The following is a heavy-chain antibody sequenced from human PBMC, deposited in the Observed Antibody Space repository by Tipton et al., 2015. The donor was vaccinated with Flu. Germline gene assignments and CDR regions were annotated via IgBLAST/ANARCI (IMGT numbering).Heavy chain of an antibody. D-gene: IGHD3-16*01. CDR3: VRHPYCSDAVCPPRYGYFDR. V-gene: IGHV5-51*01. CDR2: IYPGDSDT. CDR1: GYSFTNYW. J-gene: IGHJ2*01. Sequence: VQLVQSGAEVKKPGESLRISCKSSGYSFTNYWIGWVRQMPGRGLDWMGIIYPGDSDTRYSPSFQGQVTISADKSINTAYLQWNSLKASDTAMYFCVRHPYCSDAVCPPRYGYFDRWGGGTPPSVSS.